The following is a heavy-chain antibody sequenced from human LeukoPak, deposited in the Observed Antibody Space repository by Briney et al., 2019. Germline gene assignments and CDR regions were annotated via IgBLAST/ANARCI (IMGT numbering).Heavy chain of an antibody. J-gene: IGHJ4*02. CDR3: ASSEWNYAR. V-gene: IGHV4-59*08. D-gene: IGHD1-7*01. CDR2: IHYSGNT. CDR1: GGSISSYY. Sequence: SEALSLTCTVSGGSISSYYWSWMRQPPGKGLEWIGYIHYSGNTNYNPFLKSRVTISLGTSRTQFSLKLTSVTAADTAVYYCASSEWNYARWGQGMLVTVSS.